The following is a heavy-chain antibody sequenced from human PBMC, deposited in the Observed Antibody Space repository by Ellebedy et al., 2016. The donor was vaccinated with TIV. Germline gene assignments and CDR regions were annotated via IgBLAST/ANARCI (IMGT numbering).Heavy chain of an antibody. D-gene: IGHD5-18*01. CDR1: GGSISRYY. Sequence: MPSETLSLTCTVSGGSISRYYWSWIRQPQGKGLEWIGYIYYSGSTNYNPSLKSRVTISVDTSKNQFSLKLSSVTAADTAVYYCAREGMTGDTASVDAFDIWGQGTMVTVSS. CDR2: IYYSGST. V-gene: IGHV4-59*01. J-gene: IGHJ3*02. CDR3: AREGMTGDTASVDAFDI.